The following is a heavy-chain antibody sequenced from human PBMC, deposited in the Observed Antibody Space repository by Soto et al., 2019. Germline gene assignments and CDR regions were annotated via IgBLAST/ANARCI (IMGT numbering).Heavy chain of an antibody. D-gene: IGHD3-22*01. Sequence: PGGSLRLSCAASGFTFSSYGLYCVRQAPGKGLEWVAVIWYDGSNKYYADSVKGRFTISRDNSKNTLYLQMNSLRAEDTAVYYCARDYDSSGYPRYYFDYWGQGT. J-gene: IGHJ4*02. CDR3: ARDYDSSGYPRYYFDY. V-gene: IGHV3-33*01. CDR2: IWYDGSNK. CDR1: GFTFSSYG.